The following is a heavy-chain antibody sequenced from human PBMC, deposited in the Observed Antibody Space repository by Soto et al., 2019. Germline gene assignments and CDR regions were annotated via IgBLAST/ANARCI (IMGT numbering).Heavy chain of an antibody. CDR3: ARTPSY. V-gene: IGHV4-31*03. J-gene: IGHJ4*02. CDR2: FYYIGST. CDR1: GGSISSGGYY. Sequence: SETLSLTCTVSGGSISSGGYYWSWIRQHPGKGLEWNGYFYYIGSTYYNPSLKIRFTLSVDTSKNQFSLKLSSVTAADTAVYYCARTPSYWGQGTLVTVSS.